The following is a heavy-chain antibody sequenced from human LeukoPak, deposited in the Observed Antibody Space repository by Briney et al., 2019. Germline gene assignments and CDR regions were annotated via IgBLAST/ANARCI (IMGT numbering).Heavy chain of an antibody. CDR1: GFTFSSYA. D-gene: IGHD4-17*01. CDR2: ISSSGSTV. J-gene: IGHJ4*02. V-gene: IGHV3-48*01. Sequence: GGSLRLSCAASGFTFSSYAMNWVRQAPGKGLEWVSYISSSGSTVYYADSVKGRLTISRDNAENSLYLQMNSLRAEDTAVYFCARAGPTVTTAYWGQGTLVTVSS. CDR3: ARAGPTVTTAY.